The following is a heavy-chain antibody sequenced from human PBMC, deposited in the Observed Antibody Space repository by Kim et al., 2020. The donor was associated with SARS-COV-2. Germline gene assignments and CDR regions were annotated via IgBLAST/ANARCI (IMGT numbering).Heavy chain of an antibody. CDR3: ARGAYCRGGICFTPGGY. J-gene: IGHJ4*02. D-gene: IGHD2-15*01. V-gene: IGHV1-3*01. CDR1: GYSFTAYT. Sequence: ASVKVSCKASGYSFTAYTIHWVRQAPGQRLEWMGWINATNGNTEFSQKFQGRVTSSRDTSATTVHMEVSSLRSEDTAVYYCARGAYCRGGICFTPGGYWGQGTLVTVSS. CDR2: INATNGNT.